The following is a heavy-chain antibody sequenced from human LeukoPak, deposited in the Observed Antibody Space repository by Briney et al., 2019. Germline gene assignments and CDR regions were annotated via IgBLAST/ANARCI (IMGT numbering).Heavy chain of an antibody. CDR2: VKEDGSEK. Sequence: GGSLRLSCAASGFTFSSYSMNWVRQAPGKGLEWVANVKEDGSEKHYVDSVKGRFTISRDNAENSVFLQMNSLRADDTAVYYCADPGAGHWGQGTLVTVSS. CDR1: GFTFSSYS. D-gene: IGHD4-17*01. V-gene: IGHV3-7*01. CDR3: ADPGAGH. J-gene: IGHJ4*02.